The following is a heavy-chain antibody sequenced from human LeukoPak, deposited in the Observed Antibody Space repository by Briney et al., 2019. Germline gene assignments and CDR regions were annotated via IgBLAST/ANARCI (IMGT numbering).Heavy chain of an antibody. D-gene: IGHD4-17*01. CDR2: ISYSGNV. Sequence: PSETLSLTCSVSGGSVNLYYWTWIRQSPGKGLEWIGYISYSGNVYYNPSLKSRVTITLDTPKKQVSLRLSSVTAADTAVYFCARDFARNSGDYGNDGFDIWGQGTMVTVS. CDR1: GGSVNLYY. CDR3: ARDFARNSGDYGNDGFDI. V-gene: IGHV4-59*02. J-gene: IGHJ3*02.